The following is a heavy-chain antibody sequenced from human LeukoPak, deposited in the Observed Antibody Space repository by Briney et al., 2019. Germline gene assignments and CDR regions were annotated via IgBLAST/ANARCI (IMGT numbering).Heavy chain of an antibody. V-gene: IGHV3-53*01. CDR3: ARENSGCSSTSCYLYYYYYGMDV. D-gene: IGHD2-2*01. CDR1: GFTVSSNY. J-gene: IGHJ6*02. CDR2: IYSGGST. Sequence: GGSLRLSCAASGFTVSSNYMSWVRQAPGKGLEWVSVIYSGGSTYYADSVKGRFTISRDNSKNTLYLQMNSLRAEDTAVYYCARENSGCSSTSCYLYYYYYGMDVWGQGTTVTVSS.